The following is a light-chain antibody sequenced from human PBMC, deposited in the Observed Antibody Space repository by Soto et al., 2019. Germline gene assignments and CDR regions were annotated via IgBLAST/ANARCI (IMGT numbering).Light chain of an antibody. Sequence: DIQMTQSPSTLSASVGDRVTITCRASQCVNKWLAWYQQRPARAPNLVSYDAFTLQTSVTSTFSGSGSGTAFSLTISSVQLDDFGIYYCQQYESWQYPFGQGTKLEIK. CDR1: QCVNKW. CDR2: DAF. V-gene: IGKV1-5*01. CDR3: QQYESWQYP. J-gene: IGKJ2*01.